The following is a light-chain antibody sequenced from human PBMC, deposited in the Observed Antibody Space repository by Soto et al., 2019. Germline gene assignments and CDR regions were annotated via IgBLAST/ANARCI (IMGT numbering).Light chain of an antibody. J-gene: IGLJ3*02. CDR1: SSNLGAGYD. V-gene: IGLV1-40*01. CDR2: GNR. Sequence: QAVVTQPPSVSGAPGQRVNISCTGNSSNLGAGYDVHWYQQLPGAAPKLVIFGNRNRPSGVPERFSGSKSGTSASLAITGLQAEDEADYYCQAYDYSLTASVFGGGTKVTVL. CDR3: QAYDYSLTASV.